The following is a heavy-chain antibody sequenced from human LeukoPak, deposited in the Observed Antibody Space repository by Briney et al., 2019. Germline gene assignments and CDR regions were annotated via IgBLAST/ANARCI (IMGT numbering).Heavy chain of an antibody. Sequence: SVKVSCKASGFTFTSSAVQWVRQARGQRLEWIGWIVVGSGNTNYAQKFQERVTITRDMSTSTAYMELSSLRSEDTAVYHCAAAYCGGDCFYYYYYGMDVWGQGTTVTVSS. CDR3: AAAYCGGDCFYYYYYGMDV. D-gene: IGHD2-21*02. V-gene: IGHV1-58*01. J-gene: IGHJ6*02. CDR1: GFTFTSSA. CDR2: IVVGSGNT.